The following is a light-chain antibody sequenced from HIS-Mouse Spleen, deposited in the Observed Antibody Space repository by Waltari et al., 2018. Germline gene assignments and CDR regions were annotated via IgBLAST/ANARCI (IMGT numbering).Light chain of an antibody. Sequence: QSALTQPASVSGSPGQSITIPCTGTSSDVGGYNYVSWYQQHPGKAPKPMIYDVSNRPSGVSTRFSGSKSGNTASLTISGLQAEDEADYYCSSYTSSSTYVFGTGTKVTVL. V-gene: IGLV2-14*03. CDR1: SSDVGGYNY. CDR3: SSYTSSSTYV. CDR2: DVS. J-gene: IGLJ1*01.